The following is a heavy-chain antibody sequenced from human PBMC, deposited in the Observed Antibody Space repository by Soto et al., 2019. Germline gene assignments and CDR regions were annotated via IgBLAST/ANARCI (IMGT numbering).Heavy chain of an antibody. J-gene: IGHJ3*02. CDR3: AKPLFCSRTSCAVDDAFDI. D-gene: IGHD2-2*01. Sequence: EVQLLESGGGLVQPGGSLRLSCAASGFTFTSYAMSWVRQAPGKGLEWVSGISGSAVNTYYADSVKGRFTISRDNSKNTLYLQMNSLRAEDTAVYYCAKPLFCSRTSCAVDDAFDIWGQGTMVTVSS. CDR1: GFTFTSYA. V-gene: IGHV3-23*01. CDR2: ISGSAVNT.